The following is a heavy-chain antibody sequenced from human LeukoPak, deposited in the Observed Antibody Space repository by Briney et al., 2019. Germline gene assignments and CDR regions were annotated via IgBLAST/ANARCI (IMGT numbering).Heavy chain of an antibody. CDR1: GFTFSSYA. V-gene: IGHV3-23*01. Sequence: GGSLRLSCAAPGFTFSSYAMSWVRQAPGKGLEWVSAISGSGGSTYYADSVKGRFTISRDNSKNTLYLQMNSLRAEDTAVYYCAKDDDSSGYGYWGQGTLATVSS. CDR2: ISGSGGST. CDR3: AKDDDSSGYGY. D-gene: IGHD3-22*01. J-gene: IGHJ4*02.